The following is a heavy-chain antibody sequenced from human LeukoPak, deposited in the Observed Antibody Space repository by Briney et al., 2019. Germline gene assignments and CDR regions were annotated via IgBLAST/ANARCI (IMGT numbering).Heavy chain of an antibody. J-gene: IGHJ3*02. V-gene: IGHV4-39*01. CDR3: ASIDYSKDAFDI. D-gene: IGHD4-11*01. CDR1: GGSISSGSYY. Sequence: SETLSLTCTVSGGSISSGSYYWGWICQPPGKGLEWIGSIYYSGSTYYNPSLKSRVTISVDTSKNQFSLKLSSVTAADTAVYYCASIDYSKDAFDIWGQGTMVTVSS. CDR2: IYYSGST.